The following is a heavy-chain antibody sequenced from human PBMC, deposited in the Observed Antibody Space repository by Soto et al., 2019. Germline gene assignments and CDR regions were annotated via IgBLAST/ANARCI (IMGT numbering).Heavy chain of an antibody. J-gene: IGHJ6*02. CDR1: GATFSSYA. D-gene: IGHD1-26*01. CDR2: IIPIFGTA. V-gene: IGHV1-69*06. Sequence: ASVKVSCKASGATFSSYAISWVRQAPGQGLEWMGGIIPIFGTANYAQKFQGRVTITADKSTSTAYMELSSLRSEDTAVYYCARDHSGSYRPYYYGMDVWGQGTTVTVSS. CDR3: ARDHSGSYRPYYYGMDV.